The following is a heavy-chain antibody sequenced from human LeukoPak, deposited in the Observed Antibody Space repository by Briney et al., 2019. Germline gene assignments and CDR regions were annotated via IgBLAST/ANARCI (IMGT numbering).Heavy chain of an antibody. CDR2: IYPGDSDT. CDR1: GYGFPSYW. Sequence: GESLKISCKASGYGFPSYWIGWVRQMPGKGLEWMGIIYPGDSDTRYSPSFQGQVTISADKSTSTAYLQWSSLKASDTAMYYCARLRQLWTLDYWGQGTVVTVSS. CDR3: ARLRQLWTLDY. D-gene: IGHD5-18*01. V-gene: IGHV5-51*01. J-gene: IGHJ4*02.